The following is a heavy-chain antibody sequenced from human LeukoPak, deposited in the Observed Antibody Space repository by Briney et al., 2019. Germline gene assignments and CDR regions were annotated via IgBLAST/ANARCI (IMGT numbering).Heavy chain of an antibody. J-gene: IGHJ4*02. CDR1: GGSFSGYY. V-gene: IGHV4-34*01. Sequence: SETLSLTCAVYGGSFSGYYWSWIRQPPGKGLEWIGEINHSGSTNYNPPLKSRVTISVDTSKNQFSLKLSSVTAADTAVYYCASVDELELRVLDYWGQGTLVTVSS. CDR3: ASVDELELRVLDY. D-gene: IGHD1-7*01. CDR2: INHSGST.